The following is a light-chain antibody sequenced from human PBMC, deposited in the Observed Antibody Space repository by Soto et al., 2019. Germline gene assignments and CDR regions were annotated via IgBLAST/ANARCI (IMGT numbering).Light chain of an antibody. J-gene: IGLJ1*01. Sequence: QSALTQPASVXGSPGQSITISCTGTRSEVGSYNLVSWYQHHPGTAPKLIIYEVTKRPSGVSNRFSGSKSGNTASLTISGLQAEDEADYYCCSYAGSSTSPYVFGTGTKVTVL. CDR1: RSEVGSYNL. CDR2: EVT. CDR3: CSYAGSSTSPYV. V-gene: IGLV2-23*02.